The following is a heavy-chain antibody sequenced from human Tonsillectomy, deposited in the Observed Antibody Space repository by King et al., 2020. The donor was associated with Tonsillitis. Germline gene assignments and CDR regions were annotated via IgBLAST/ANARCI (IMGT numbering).Heavy chain of an antibody. CDR1: GGSISSGDYY. CDR3: ARHGPRAGYFDL. CDR2: IYYSGST. V-gene: IGHV4-30-4*01. J-gene: IGHJ2*01. Sequence: VQLQESGPGLVKPSQTLSLTCTVSGGSISSGDYYWCWIRQPPGKGLEWIGYIYYSGSTYYNPSLKSRVTISVDTSKNQFSLKLSSVTAADTAVYYCARHGPRAGYFDLWGRGTLVTVSS.